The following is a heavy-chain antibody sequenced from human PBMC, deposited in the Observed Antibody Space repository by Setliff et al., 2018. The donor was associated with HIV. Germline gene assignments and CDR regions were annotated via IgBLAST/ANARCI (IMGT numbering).Heavy chain of an antibody. V-gene: IGHV5-51*01. CDR2: IYPGDSDV. CDR3: AKRQKRRGAFDV. D-gene: IGHD3-10*01. CDR1: GYTFTNHW. J-gene: IGHJ3*01. Sequence: PGESLKIPCQASGYTFTNHWIGWVRQMPGEGLEWMAIIYPGDSDVRYNPSFQGQVTISVGGSNIAHLRWSALKASDTAIYYCAKRQKRRGAFDVWGQGTMVTVSS.